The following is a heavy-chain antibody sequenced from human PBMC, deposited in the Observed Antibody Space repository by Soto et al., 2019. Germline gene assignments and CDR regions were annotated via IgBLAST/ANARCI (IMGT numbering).Heavy chain of an antibody. Sequence: GESLKISCKGSGYSFTSYWIGLVRQMPGKGLEWMGIIYPGDSDTRYSPSFQGQVTISADKSISTAYLQWSSLKASDTAMYYCARPRIVGAPNDAFDIWGQGTMVTVSS. CDR1: GYSFTSYW. D-gene: IGHD1-26*01. CDR2: IYPGDSDT. J-gene: IGHJ3*02. CDR3: ARPRIVGAPNDAFDI. V-gene: IGHV5-51*01.